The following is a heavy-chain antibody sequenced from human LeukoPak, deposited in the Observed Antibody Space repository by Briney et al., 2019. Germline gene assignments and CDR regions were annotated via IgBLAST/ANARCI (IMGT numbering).Heavy chain of an antibody. D-gene: IGHD3-22*01. CDR3: ATPAAYFYDGGGYLGH. J-gene: IGHJ4*02. CDR2: TRGSDAST. V-gene: IGHV3-23*01. CDR1: GFAFSSYA. Sequence: GGSLRLSCAASGFAFSSYAMSWVRQTPGKGLEWVSVTRGSDASTHYLDSVKGRFTISRDTSKNTLYLQMNSLRAEDTAVYYCATPAAYFYDGGGYLGHWGQGTLVTVSS.